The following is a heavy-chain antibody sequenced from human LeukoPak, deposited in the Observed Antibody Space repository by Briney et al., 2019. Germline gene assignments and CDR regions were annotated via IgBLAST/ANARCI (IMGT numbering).Heavy chain of an antibody. CDR1: GGSISSYY. CDR2: IYTSGST. V-gene: IGHV4-4*07. CDR3: ARADYDSSGYGTMYYFDY. Sequence: SETLSLTCTVSGGSISSYYWSWIRQPAGKGLEWIGRIYTSGSTNYNPSLKSRVTMSVDTSKNQFSLKLSSVTAADTAVYYCARADYDSSGYGTMYYFDYWGQGTLVTVSS. J-gene: IGHJ4*02. D-gene: IGHD3-22*01.